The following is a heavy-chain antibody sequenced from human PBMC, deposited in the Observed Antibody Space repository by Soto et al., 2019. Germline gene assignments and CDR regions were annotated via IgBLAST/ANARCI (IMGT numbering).Heavy chain of an antibody. CDR2: IFTGGTST. D-gene: IGHD3-9*01. V-gene: IGHV3-23*01. Sequence: GGSLRLSCAASGFTFYSYTMSWVRLTPGKGLQWVSTIFTGGTSTVYADPVRGRFSISRDDSKNTLYLQMDNLRVDDTALYFCAKDRHPDGIWTFDYWGRGTLVPVSS. CDR1: GFTFYSYT. J-gene: IGHJ4*02. CDR3: AKDRHPDGIWTFDY.